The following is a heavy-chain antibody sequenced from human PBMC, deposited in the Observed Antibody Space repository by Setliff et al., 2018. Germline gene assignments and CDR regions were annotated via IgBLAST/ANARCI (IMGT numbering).Heavy chain of an antibody. J-gene: IGHJ4*02. CDR2: IYYSGST. Sequence: PSETLSLTCTVSGGSISSSSYYWGWIRQPPGKGLEWIGSIYYSGSTYYNPSLKSRVTISVDTSKNQFSLKLSSVTAADTAVYYCASTPDGDLYYNFWSGYYLTLDYWGQGTRVTVSS. CDR3: ASTPDGDLYYNFWSGYYLTLDY. V-gene: IGHV4-39*07. D-gene: IGHD3-3*01. CDR1: GGSISSSSYY.